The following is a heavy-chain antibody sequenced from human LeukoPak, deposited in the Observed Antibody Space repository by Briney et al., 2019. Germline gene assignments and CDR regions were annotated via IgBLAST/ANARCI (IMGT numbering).Heavy chain of an antibody. J-gene: IGHJ4*02. CDR1: GFTFSSYS. CDR2: ISSSSSYI. V-gene: IGHV3-21*01. D-gene: IGHD2-15*01. Sequence: GGSLRLSCAASGFTFSSYSMNWVRQAPGKGLEWVSSISSSSSYIYYADSVKGRFTISRDNAKNSLYLQMNSLRAEDTAVYYCARDRRVNYCSGGSCYSEQWGQGTLVTVSS. CDR3: ARDRRVNYCSGGSCYSEQ.